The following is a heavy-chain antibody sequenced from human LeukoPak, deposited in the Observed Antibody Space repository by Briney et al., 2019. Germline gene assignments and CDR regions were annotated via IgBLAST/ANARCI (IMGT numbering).Heavy chain of an antibody. J-gene: IGHJ4*02. Sequence: GGTLRLSCAASGFTVSSKYMSWVRQAPGKGLEWVSVIHSGGSTYYADSVKGRFTISRDNSKNTLYIQMNSLRAEDTAVYYCARGVAVAGTIYFDYWGQGTLVTVSS. CDR2: IHSGGST. CDR1: GFTVSSKY. V-gene: IGHV3-53*01. CDR3: ARGVAVAGTIYFDY. D-gene: IGHD6-19*01.